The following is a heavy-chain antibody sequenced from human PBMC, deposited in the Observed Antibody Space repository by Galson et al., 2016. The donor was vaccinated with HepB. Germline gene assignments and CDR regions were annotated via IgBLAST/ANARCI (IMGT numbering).Heavy chain of an antibody. CDR2: ISGSGSGT. D-gene: IGHD3-16*01. CDR1: GFTFSSYA. CDR3: ARDKGADTPFDY. V-gene: IGHV3-23*01. Sequence: SLRLSCAVSGFTFSSYALSWVRQAPGKGLEWVSGISGSGSGTYYTDSVKGRFTVSRDNAKNTVYLQMTRLRVEDTAVYYCARDKGADTPFDYWSQGSRVTVAS. J-gene: IGHJ4*02.